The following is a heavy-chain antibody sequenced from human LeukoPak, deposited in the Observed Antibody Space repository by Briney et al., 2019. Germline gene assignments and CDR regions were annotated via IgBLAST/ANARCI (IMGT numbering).Heavy chain of an antibody. D-gene: IGHD2-15*01. J-gene: IGHJ6*02. CDR1: GYTLTELS. V-gene: IGHV1-24*01. CDR3: AIASSGGSCYPLCYYGMDV. Sequence: GASVKVSCKVSGYTLTELSMHWVRQAPGKGLEWMGGFDSEDGETIYAQKFQGRVTMTEDTSTDTAYMELSSLRSEDTAVYYCAIASSGGSCYPLCYYGMDVWGQGTTVTVSS. CDR2: FDSEDGET.